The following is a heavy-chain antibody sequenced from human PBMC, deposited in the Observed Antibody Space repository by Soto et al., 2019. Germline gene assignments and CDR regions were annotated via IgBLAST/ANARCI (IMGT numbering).Heavy chain of an antibody. V-gene: IGHV1-69*06. D-gene: IGHD1-7*01. J-gene: IGHJ6*02. CDR1: GGTFSSYA. CDR2: IIPIFGTA. Sequence: QVQLVQSGAEVKKPGSSVKVSCKASGGTFSSYAISWVRQAPGQGLEWMGGIIPIFGTANYAQKFQGRVTITADKSTSTAYMELSSLRSEDTAVYYCARGLTGTTFIYYYYGMDVWGQGTTVTVSS. CDR3: ARGLTGTTFIYYYYGMDV.